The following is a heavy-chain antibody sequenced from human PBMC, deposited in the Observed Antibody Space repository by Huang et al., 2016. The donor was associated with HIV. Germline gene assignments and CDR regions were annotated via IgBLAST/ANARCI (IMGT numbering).Heavy chain of an antibody. Sequence: QVQLVQSGAEVKKPGSSVKVSCKASGGTFSSYAISWVRQAPGQGLEWMGGIIPIFGTANDEQKFQGRVTITADESTSTAYMELSSLRSEDTAVYYCARVESRRYYDSSGYYYWGQGTLVTVSS. D-gene: IGHD3-22*01. CDR1: GGTFSSYA. J-gene: IGHJ4*02. V-gene: IGHV1-69*01. CDR3: ARVESRRYYDSSGYYY. CDR2: IIPIFGTA.